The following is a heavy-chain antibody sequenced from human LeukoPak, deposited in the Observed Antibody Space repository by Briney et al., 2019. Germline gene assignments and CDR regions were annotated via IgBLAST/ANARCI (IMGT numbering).Heavy chain of an antibody. D-gene: IGHD6-13*01. CDR1: GGSISSSSYY. J-gene: IGHJ4*02. Sequence: SETLSLTCTVSGGSISSSSYYWGWIRQAPGKGLEWIGSIYYTGSTYFNPSLKSRVTISIHTSKNEFSLKLSSVTAADTAVYYCATDERNSWYYYWGQGTLVTVSS. CDR2: IYYTGST. CDR3: ATDERNSWYYY. V-gene: IGHV4-39*07.